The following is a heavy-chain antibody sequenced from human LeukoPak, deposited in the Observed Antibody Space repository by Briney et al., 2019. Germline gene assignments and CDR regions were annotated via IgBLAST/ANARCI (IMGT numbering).Heavy chain of an antibody. D-gene: IGHD1-26*01. J-gene: IGHJ5*02. CDR3: ARDGGSYDLGFDP. V-gene: IGHV1-69*04. CDR2: IIPILGIA. CDR1: GGTFSSYT. Sequence: SVKVSCKASGGTFSSYTISWVRQAPGQGLEWMGRIIPILGIANYAQKFQGRVTITADKSTSTAYMELSSLRSEDTAVYYRARDGGSYDLGFDPWGQGTLVTVSS.